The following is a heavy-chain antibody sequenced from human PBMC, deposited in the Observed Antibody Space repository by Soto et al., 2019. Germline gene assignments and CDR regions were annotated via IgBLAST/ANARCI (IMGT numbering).Heavy chain of an antibody. CDR3: ARDGAGASGLAWFDP. V-gene: IGHV4-31*03. CDR2: IYHSGST. J-gene: IGHJ5*02. D-gene: IGHD3-10*01. CDR1: GDSISRGGYY. Sequence: SETLSLSCTVSGDSISRGGYYWNWIRQHPRKGLEWIGYIYHSGSTNYNPSLKSRVTISVDTSKNQLSLELSNVTAADTAVYYCARDGAGASGLAWFDPWGQGILVTVS.